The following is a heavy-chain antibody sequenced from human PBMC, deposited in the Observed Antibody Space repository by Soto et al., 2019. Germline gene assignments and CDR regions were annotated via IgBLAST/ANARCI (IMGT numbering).Heavy chain of an antibody. CDR3: ARGDYCSSTSCYEVWWFDP. J-gene: IGHJ5*02. V-gene: IGHV4-34*01. D-gene: IGHD2-2*01. CDR1: GGSFSGYY. Sequence: TSETLSLTCAVYGGSFSGYYWSWIRQPPGKGLEWIGEINHSGSTNYNPSLKSRVTISVDTSKNQFSLKLSSVTAADTAVYYCARGDYCSSTSCYEVWWFDPWGQGTLVTVSS. CDR2: INHSGST.